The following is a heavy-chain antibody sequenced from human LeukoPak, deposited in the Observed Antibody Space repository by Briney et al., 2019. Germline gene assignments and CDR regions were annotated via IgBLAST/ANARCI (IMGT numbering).Heavy chain of an antibody. CDR1: GASISSYF. CDR2: IHDNGDS. V-gene: IGHV4-4*07. J-gene: IGHJ4*02. D-gene: IGHD2-15*01. Sequence: SETLSLTCTVSGASISSYFWSWIRQPAGQGLEWIGRIHDNGDSNHNPSLKSRVTMALDTSRNQVSLKLNYVTAADTAVYYCARAPSGCGGICPSDHWGPGTLVTVSS. CDR3: ARAPSGCGGICPSDH.